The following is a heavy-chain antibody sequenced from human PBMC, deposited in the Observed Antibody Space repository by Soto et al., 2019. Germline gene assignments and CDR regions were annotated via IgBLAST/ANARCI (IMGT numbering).Heavy chain of an antibody. J-gene: IGHJ4*02. CDR1: GFTFSSYA. D-gene: IGHD2-15*01. CDR2: ISSNGGST. Sequence: GGSLRLSCSSSGFTFSSYAMHWVRQAPGKGLEYVSAISSNGGSTYYADSVKGRFTISRDNSKNTLYLQMSSLRAEDTAVYYCVKGSGYCSGGSCYPSPLDYWGQGTLVTVSS. CDR3: VKGSGYCSGGSCYPSPLDY. V-gene: IGHV3-64D*08.